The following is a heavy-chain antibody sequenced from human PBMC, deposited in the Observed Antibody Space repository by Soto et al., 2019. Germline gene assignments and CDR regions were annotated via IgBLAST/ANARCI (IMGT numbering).Heavy chain of an antibody. CDR3: ARDSHAGLSHYFDP. J-gene: IGHJ5*02. Sequence: PSDTLSLTCVVSGGYITSYHRTCILQFPGKGLEWIAYTSYTENTNYNPSLQSRVTISMDTSKNQVSLKWNSMTAADKTINYCARDSHAGLSHYFDPWGQGTRDTVSS. V-gene: IGHV4-59*01. CDR2: TSYTENT. D-gene: IGHD3-16*01. CDR1: GGYITSYH.